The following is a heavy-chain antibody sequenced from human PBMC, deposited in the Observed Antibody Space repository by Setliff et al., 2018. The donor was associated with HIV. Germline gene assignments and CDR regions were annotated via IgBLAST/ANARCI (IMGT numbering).Heavy chain of an antibody. J-gene: IGHJ5*02. Sequence: GGSLRLSCAASGFTFSNYGMHWVRQAPGKGLEWVAVIWFDESDKYYADSVKGRFTISRDNSKNTLYLQMNSLRTEDTAVYYCARGYCDTSGCLRGGDVSWGQGTLVTVSS. V-gene: IGHV3-33*08. D-gene: IGHD3-22*01. CDR3: ARGYCDTSGCLRGGDVS. CDR2: IWFDESDK. CDR1: GFTFSNYG.